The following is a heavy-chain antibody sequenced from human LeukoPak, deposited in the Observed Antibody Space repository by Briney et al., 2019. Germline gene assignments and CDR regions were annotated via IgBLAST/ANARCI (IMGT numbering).Heavy chain of an antibody. Sequence: PGGSLRLSCAASGFTFSSYWMSWVRQAPGKGLEWVANIKQDGSEKYYVDSVKGRFTISRDNAKNSLYLQMNSLRAEDTAVYYCAKDRYSTSSTFTVNPFDYWGQGILVTVSS. CDR1: GFTFSSYW. J-gene: IGHJ4*02. CDR3: AKDRYSTSSTFTVNPFDY. D-gene: IGHD2-2*01. V-gene: IGHV3-7*01. CDR2: IKQDGSEK.